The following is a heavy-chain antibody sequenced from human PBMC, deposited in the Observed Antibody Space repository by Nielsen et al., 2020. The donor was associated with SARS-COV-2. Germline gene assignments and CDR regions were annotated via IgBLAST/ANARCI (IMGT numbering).Heavy chain of an antibody. Sequence: GGSLRLSCAASGFTFSSYAMHWVRQAPGKGLEWVAVISYDGSNKYYADSVKGRFTISRDNSKNMLYLQMNSLRAEDTAVYYCAREDYGDYGFDYWGQGTLVTVSS. CDR2: ISYDGSNK. J-gene: IGHJ4*02. D-gene: IGHD4-17*01. V-gene: IGHV3-30-3*01. CDR3: AREDYGDYGFDY. CDR1: GFTFSSYA.